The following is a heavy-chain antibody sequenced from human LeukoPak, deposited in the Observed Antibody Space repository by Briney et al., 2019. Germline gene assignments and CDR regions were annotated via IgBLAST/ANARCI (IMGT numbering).Heavy chain of an antibody. CDR3: ARDLRATYYYDSSSTAFDY. J-gene: IGHJ4*02. Sequence: ASVKVSCKASGYTFTSYGISWVRQAPGQGLEWMGWISAYNGNTNYAQKLQGRVTMTTDTSTSTAYMELRSLRSDDTAVYYCARDLRATYYYDSSSTAFDYWGQGTLVSFSS. V-gene: IGHV1-18*01. CDR1: GYTFTSYG. D-gene: IGHD3-22*01. CDR2: ISAYNGNT.